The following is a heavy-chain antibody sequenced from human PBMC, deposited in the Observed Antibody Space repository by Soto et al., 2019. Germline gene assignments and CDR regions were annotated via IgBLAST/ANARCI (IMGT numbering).Heavy chain of an antibody. J-gene: IGHJ5*01. V-gene: IGHV3-23*01. CDR1: GFTFRTFT. D-gene: IGHD3-9*01. CDR3: AKDRDPDGIWTFDS. Sequence: EVQLLEHGGQLVQPGESLRLSCAASGFTFRTFTMNRVRQAPGKGLEWVSGIIGGDGDKFYSDSVKGRFTISRDNSKNMFFLQMSSLRVDDTAVYYWAKDRDPDGIWTFDSWGQGTLVTVSS. CDR2: IIGGDGDK.